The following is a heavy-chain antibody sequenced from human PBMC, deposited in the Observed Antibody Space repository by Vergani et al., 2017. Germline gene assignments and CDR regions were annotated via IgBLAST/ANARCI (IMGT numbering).Heavy chain of an antibody. J-gene: IGHJ4*02. CDR2: IYHSGST. V-gene: IGHV4-38-2*01. Sequence: QVQLQESGPGLVKPSETLSLTCAVSGYSISSGYYWGWIRQPPGKGLEWIGSIYHSGSTYYNPSLKSRVTISVDTSKNQFSLKLSSVTAADTAVYYCARGKKGGWYEGDYWGQGTLVTVSS. CDR1: GYSISSGYY. D-gene: IGHD6-19*01. CDR3: ARGKKGGWYEGDY.